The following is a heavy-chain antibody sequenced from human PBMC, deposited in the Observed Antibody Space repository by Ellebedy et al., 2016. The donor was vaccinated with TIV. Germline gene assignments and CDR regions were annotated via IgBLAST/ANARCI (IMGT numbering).Heavy chain of an antibody. J-gene: IGHJ4*02. CDR3: ASVYGSGSYFSGDFDY. D-gene: IGHD3-10*01. V-gene: IGHV3-23*01. CDR1: GFPFSNYA. Sequence: GESLKISCAASGFPFSNYAMTWVRQAPGKGLEWVSSITSSGGATYYAGSVRGRFTVSRDNSRSTLYLQMNSLGAEDTAVYYCASVYGSGSYFSGDFDYWGQGTPVTVSS. CDR2: ITSSGGAT.